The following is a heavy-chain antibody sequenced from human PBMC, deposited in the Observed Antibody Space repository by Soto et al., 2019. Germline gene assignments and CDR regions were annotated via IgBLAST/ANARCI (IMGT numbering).Heavy chain of an antibody. CDR1: GHSITNHY. CDR3: ARGVGSGSYYNQYNWFDP. Sequence: ASVKVSCKASGHSITNHYMHWVRQAPGQGLEWMGWISAYNGNTNHAQKLQGRVTMTTDTSTSTAYMELRSLRSDDTAVYYCARGVGSGSYYNQYNWFDPWGQGTLVTVSS. D-gene: IGHD3-10*01. J-gene: IGHJ5*02. V-gene: IGHV1-18*04. CDR2: ISAYNGNT.